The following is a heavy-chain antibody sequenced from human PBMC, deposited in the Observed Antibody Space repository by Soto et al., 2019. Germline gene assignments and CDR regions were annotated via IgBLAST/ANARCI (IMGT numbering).Heavy chain of an antibody. J-gene: IGHJ6*02. Sequence: ASVKVSCKASGGTFSSYAISWVRQAPGQGLEWMGGIIPIFGTANYAQKFQGRVTITADESTSTAYMELSSLRSEDTAVYSCARASSPDPDYYYYYGMDVWGQGTTVTVSS. V-gene: IGHV1-69*13. CDR3: ARASSPDPDYYYYYGMDV. CDR2: IIPIFGTA. CDR1: GGTFSSYA.